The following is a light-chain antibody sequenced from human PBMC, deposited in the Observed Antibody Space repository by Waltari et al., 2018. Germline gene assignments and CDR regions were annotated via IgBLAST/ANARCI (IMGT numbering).Light chain of an antibody. V-gene: IGLV3-21*04. J-gene: IGLJ2*01. Sequence: SYVLTQPPSVSVAPGKTARITWGGNNIGSKSVHWYQQKPGQAPVLVIYYDSDRPSGIPERFSGSNSGNTATLTISRVEAGDEADYYCQVWDSSSDHSRVFGGGTKLTVL. CDR3: QVWDSSSDHSRV. CDR1: NIGSKS. CDR2: YDS.